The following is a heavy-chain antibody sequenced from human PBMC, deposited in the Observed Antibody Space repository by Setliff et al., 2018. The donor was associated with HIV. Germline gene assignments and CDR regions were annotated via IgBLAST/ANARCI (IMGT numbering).Heavy chain of an antibody. J-gene: IGHJ3*02. D-gene: IGHD3-9*01. CDR1: RDSINGHW. CDR3: ARYKCINFACVGFDI. Sequence: SETLSLTCTVSRDSINGHWWSWIRQPPGKGLEWTGSIHYSGITHYNPSLKSRLTMSVDTSKNQVSLKLTSVTAADTAVYYCARYKCINFACVGFDIWGQGILVTVSS. V-gene: IGHV4-59*11. CDR2: IHYSGIT.